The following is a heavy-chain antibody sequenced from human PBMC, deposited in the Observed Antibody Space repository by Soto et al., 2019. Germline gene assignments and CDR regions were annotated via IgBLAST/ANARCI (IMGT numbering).Heavy chain of an antibody. CDR1: GFTFSSYS. CDR2: IKQDGSEK. Sequence: EVQLVESGGGLVQPGGSLRLSCAASGFTFSSYSMSWVRQAPGKGLEWVANIKQDGSEKSYVDSVKGRFTISRDNAENSLHLQMNSLRAEDTAVYYCARKIPATGRGDAFDIWGQGTMVTVSS. CDR3: ARKIPATGRGDAFDI. J-gene: IGHJ3*02. V-gene: IGHV3-7*01. D-gene: IGHD6-13*01.